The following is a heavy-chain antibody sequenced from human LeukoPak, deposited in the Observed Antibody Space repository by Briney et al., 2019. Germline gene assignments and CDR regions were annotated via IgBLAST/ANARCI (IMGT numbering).Heavy chain of an antibody. Sequence: PSETLSLTCSVSGGSINNYYWSWIRQPPGKGLEWIGYIYYRGNTIYNPSLKSRVTMSVDTSKNQFSLKLSSVTAADTAVYYCARHLNGYDSFDYWGQGTLVTVSS. D-gene: IGHD5-12*01. V-gene: IGHV4-59*08. J-gene: IGHJ4*02. CDR3: ARHLNGYDSFDY. CDR1: GGSINNYY. CDR2: IYYRGNT.